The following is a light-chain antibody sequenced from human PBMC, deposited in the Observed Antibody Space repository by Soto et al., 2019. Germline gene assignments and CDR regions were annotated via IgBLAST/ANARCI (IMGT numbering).Light chain of an antibody. Sequence: IELTQSTNSLSASVGDRVTISCRASQGIGTYLAWYQQKPGKAPKLLIYAAFTLHSGVPARFSGSRSGTDFTLTISSLQPEDFATYYCPQATSYPQTFGQGTRLEIK. CDR2: AAF. CDR1: QGIGTY. CDR3: PQATSYPQT. V-gene: IGKV1-9*01. J-gene: IGKJ5*01.